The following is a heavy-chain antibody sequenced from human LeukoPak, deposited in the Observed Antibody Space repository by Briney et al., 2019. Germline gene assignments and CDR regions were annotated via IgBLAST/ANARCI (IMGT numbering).Heavy chain of an antibody. CDR3: ATTTIRLGY. CDR1: GGSFSGFY. V-gene: IGHV4-34*01. D-gene: IGHD1-26*01. CDR2: INHSGST. Sequence: SETLSLTCAVYGGSFSGFYWAWIRQPPGKGLEWIGEINHSGSTNYNPSLKSRVTISVDTSKNQFPLKLSSVTAADTAVYYCATTTIRLGYWGQGTLVTVSS. J-gene: IGHJ4*02.